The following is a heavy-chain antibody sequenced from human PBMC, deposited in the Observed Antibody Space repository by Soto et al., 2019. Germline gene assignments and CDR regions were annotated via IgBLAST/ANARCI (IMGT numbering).Heavy chain of an antibody. J-gene: IGHJ3*02. CDR1: GFIFRIYD. D-gene: IGHD3-10*01. CDR3: ARGFRKGSGSDRPGTIDGFEI. V-gene: IGHV3-13*01. CDR2: IGTLCDT. Sequence: EERLVETGGCLVQPGGSLRLSCAASGFIFRIYDMHWVRQVTGKGLERVAAIGTLCDTYNPGSVKGRFTISRDSARNSLYLQMNSLGAGDSAMYYCARGFRKGSGSDRPGTIDGFEIWGQGTVVTVSS.